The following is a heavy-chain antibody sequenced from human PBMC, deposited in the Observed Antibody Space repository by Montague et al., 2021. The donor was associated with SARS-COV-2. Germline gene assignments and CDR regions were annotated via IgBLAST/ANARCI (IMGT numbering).Heavy chain of an antibody. V-gene: IGHV6-1*01. J-gene: IGHJ3*02. D-gene: IGHD1-26*01. Sequence: CAISGDSVSSHNAAWNWLRQSPSKGLEWLGRTCYRSEWYFDYAISLRGRITINPDTSKNQFSLQLDSVTLDDTAVYYCARYSYSGTYFGLNDAFDIWGQGTLVTVSS. CDR2: TCYRSEWYF. CDR3: ARYSYSGTYFGLNDAFDI. CDR1: GDSVSSHNAA.